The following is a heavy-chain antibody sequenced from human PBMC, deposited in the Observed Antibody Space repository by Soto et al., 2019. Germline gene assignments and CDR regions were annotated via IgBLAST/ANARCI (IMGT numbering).Heavy chain of an antibody. V-gene: IGHV4-59*01. Sequence: PSETLSLTCTVSGGSISRYYWSWIRQPPGKGLEWIGYIYYSGNTNYNPSLKSRVTISVDTSKNQFSLNLNSVTAADTAVYYCARGWWLKPAVEYSGQGTLVTVSS. CDR2: IYYSGNT. D-gene: IGHD5-12*01. J-gene: IGHJ4*02. CDR3: ARGWWLKPAVEY. CDR1: GGSISRYY.